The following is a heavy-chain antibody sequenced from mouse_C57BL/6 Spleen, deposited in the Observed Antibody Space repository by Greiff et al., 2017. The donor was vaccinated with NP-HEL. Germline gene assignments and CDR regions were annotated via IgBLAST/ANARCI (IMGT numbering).Heavy chain of an antibody. J-gene: IGHJ1*03. Sequence: EVQLQQSGAELVRPGASVKLSCTASGFNIKDYYMHWVKQRPEQGLEWIGRIDPEDGDTEYAPKFQGKATMTSATSSNTAYLQLSSLTSEDTAVYYCTIYYGSSYWYFDVWGTGTTVTVSS. CDR3: TIYYGSSYWYFDV. CDR2: IDPEDGDT. V-gene: IGHV14-1*01. CDR1: GFNIKDYY. D-gene: IGHD1-1*01.